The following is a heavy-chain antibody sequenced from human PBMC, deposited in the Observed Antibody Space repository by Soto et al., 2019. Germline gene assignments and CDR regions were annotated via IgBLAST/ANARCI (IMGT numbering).Heavy chain of an antibody. J-gene: IGHJ5*02. D-gene: IGHD3-3*01. CDR1: GGSISSGDYY. Sequence: QVQLQESGPGLVKPSQTLSLTCTVSGGSISSGDYYWSWIRQHPGKGLEWIGYIYYSGSTYYNPSPKSRVTISVDTSKNQFSLKLSSVTAADTAVYYCARWWSGSRQGFDPWGQGTLVIVSS. CDR2: IYYSGST. CDR3: ARWWSGSRQGFDP. V-gene: IGHV4-31*03.